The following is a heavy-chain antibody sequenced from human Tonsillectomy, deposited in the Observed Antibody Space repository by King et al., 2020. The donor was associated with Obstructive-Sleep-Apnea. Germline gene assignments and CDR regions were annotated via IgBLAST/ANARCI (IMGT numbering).Heavy chain of an antibody. Sequence: EVQLVESGGDLVQPGGSLRLSCAASGFTFRTYAMSWVRQAPGKGLEWVSVISNSGSNTYYADSVKGRFTISRDNSKNTLYLQMNSLRAEDTAVYYCAQTSITMVRGVIISGYFDYWGQGTLVTVSS. CDR2: ISNSGSNT. J-gene: IGHJ4*02. D-gene: IGHD3-10*01. V-gene: IGHV3-23*04. CDR1: GFTFRTYA. CDR3: AQTSITMVRGVIISGYFDY.